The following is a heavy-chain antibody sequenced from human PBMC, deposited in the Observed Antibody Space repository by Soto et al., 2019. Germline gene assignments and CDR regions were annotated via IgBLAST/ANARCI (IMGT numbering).Heavy chain of an antibody. J-gene: IGHJ5*02. CDR3: ARDRPSYA. D-gene: IGHD3-16*01. Sequence: PGGSLRLSCAASGFNFNTYWMTWVRQAPGKGLEWVANLNTDGSARYYADSVKGRFTISRDNSKNTLYLQMNSLRAEDTAVYYCARDRPSYAWGQGTLVTVSS. CDR2: LNTDGSAR. V-gene: IGHV3-7*05. CDR1: GFNFNTYW.